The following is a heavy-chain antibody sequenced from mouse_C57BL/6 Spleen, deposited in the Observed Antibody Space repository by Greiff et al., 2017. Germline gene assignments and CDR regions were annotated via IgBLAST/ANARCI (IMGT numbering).Heavy chain of an antibody. Sequence: QVQLQQSGAELVRPGTSVKVSCKASGYAFTNYLIEWVKQRPGQGLEWIGVINPGSGGTNYNEKFKGKATLTADKSSSTAYMQLSSLTSEDSAVYFCAREGNYSNYDYARDYWGQGTSVTVSS. CDR1: GYAFTNYL. D-gene: IGHD2-5*01. CDR2: INPGSGGT. J-gene: IGHJ4*01. CDR3: AREGNYSNYDYARDY. V-gene: IGHV1-54*01.